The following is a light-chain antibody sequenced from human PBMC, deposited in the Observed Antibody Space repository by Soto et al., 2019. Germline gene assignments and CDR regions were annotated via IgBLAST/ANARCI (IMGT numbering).Light chain of an antibody. CDR1: QSVLYSSNNKKY. Sequence: DIVMTQSPDSLAVSLGERATINCKSSQSVLYSSNNKKYSAWYQQKPGQPPKLLIYWASTRESGVPDRFSGSGSGTDFTLTIISLQAEDVAVYYCQQYYTTPWTFGQGTKVEIK. J-gene: IGKJ1*01. V-gene: IGKV4-1*01. CDR2: WAS. CDR3: QQYYTTPWT.